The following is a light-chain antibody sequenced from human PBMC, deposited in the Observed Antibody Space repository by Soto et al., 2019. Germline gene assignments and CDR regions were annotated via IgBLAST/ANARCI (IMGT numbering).Light chain of an antibody. Sequence: EIVMTQSPATLSVSPGKRSTLSCRARQTVTGALAWYQQKPGQAPRLLLYGASTRATGVPDRFSGSGSGTDFTLTISSLQSEDFAVDYCHQYNDWPPYTFGQGTNVEIK. CDR3: HQYNDWPPYT. J-gene: IGKJ2*01. V-gene: IGKV3-15*01. CDR2: GAS. CDR1: QTVTGA.